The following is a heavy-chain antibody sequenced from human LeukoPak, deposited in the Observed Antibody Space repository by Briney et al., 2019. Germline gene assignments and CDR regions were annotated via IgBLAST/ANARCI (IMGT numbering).Heavy chain of an antibody. CDR1: GFIFSNYA. CDR3: AKSTGPIFGKGGYSDY. D-gene: IGHD3-3*01. J-gene: IGHJ4*02. CDR2: ISGSGDTT. Sequence: PGGSLRLSCATSGFIFSNYAVNWVRQAPGKGLEWVSIISGSGDTTYYADSVKGRFTISRDNSKNTLYLQMNSLRAEDTAVYYCAKSTGPIFGKGGYSDYWGQGTLVAVSS. V-gene: IGHV3-23*01.